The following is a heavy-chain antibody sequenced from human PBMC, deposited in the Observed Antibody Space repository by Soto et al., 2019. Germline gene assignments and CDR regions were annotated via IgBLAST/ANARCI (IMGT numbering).Heavy chain of an antibody. CDR3: TRATPLRYFDWLLSVDWYYYYYMDV. Sequence: EVQLVESGGGLVQPGRSLRLSCTASGFTFGDYAMSWFRQAPGKGLEWVGFIRSKAYGGTTEYAASVKGRFTISRDDSKSIAYLQMNSLKTEDTAVYYCTRATPLRYFDWLLSVDWYYYYYMDVWGKGTTVTVSS. CDR1: GFTFGDYA. J-gene: IGHJ6*03. V-gene: IGHV3-49*03. CDR2: IRSKAYGGTT. D-gene: IGHD3-9*01.